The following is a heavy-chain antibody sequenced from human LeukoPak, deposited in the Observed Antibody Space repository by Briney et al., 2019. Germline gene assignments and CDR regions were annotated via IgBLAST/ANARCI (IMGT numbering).Heavy chain of an antibody. V-gene: IGHV1-18*04. CDR1: GYTFTGYY. CDR3: ARDLRLTSYSNNALGY. J-gene: IGHJ4*02. Sequence: GASVKVSCKASGYTFTGYYMHWVRQAPGQGLEWMGWISGYNGNTHYAQRLQGRVTMTTDTSTSTAYMELRSLRSDDPAVYYCARDLRLTSYSNNALGYWGQGTLVTVSS. D-gene: IGHD6-13*01. CDR2: ISGYNGNT.